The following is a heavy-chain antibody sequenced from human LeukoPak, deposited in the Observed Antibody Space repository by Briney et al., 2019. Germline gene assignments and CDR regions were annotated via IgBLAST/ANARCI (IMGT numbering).Heavy chain of an antibody. Sequence: GGSLRLSCAASGFTFSSYAMSWVRQAPGKGLEWVSLISGSGGTTYYGDSVKGRFTISRDNSKNTLYLQMNSLRAEDTAVYYCARDPNYYDSSGYSYFDYWGQGTLVTVSS. J-gene: IGHJ4*02. V-gene: IGHV3-23*01. CDR3: ARDPNYYDSSGYSYFDY. D-gene: IGHD3-22*01. CDR1: GFTFSSYA. CDR2: ISGSGGTT.